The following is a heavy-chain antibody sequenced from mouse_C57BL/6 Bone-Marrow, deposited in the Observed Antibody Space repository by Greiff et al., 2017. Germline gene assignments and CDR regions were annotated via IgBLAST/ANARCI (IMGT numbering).Heavy chain of an antibody. CDR1: GFNIKDDY. V-gene: IGHV14-4*01. CDR2: IDPENGDT. D-gene: IGHD1-1*01. J-gene: IGHJ1*03. Sequence: VQLQQSGAELVRPGASVTLSCTASGFNIKDDYMHWVKQRPEQGLEWIGWIDPENGDTEYASKFQGKATITADTSSNTAYLQLSSLTSEDTAVYYCTTPTVVATPYFDVWGTGTTVTVSS. CDR3: TTPTVVATPYFDV.